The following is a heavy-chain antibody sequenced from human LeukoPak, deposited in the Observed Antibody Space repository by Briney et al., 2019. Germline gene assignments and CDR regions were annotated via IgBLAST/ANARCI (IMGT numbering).Heavy chain of an antibody. CDR1: GYTFTSYG. Sequence: GASVKVSCKASGYTFTSYGISWVRQAPGQGLEWMGWISAYNGNTNYAQKLQGRVTMTTDTSTSTAYMELRSLRSDDTAVYYCARVGDILTGYWGAPMGGLDYWGQGTLVTVSS. CDR2: ISAYNGNT. V-gene: IGHV1-18*01. CDR3: ARVGDILTGYWGAPMGGLDY. J-gene: IGHJ4*02. D-gene: IGHD3-9*01.